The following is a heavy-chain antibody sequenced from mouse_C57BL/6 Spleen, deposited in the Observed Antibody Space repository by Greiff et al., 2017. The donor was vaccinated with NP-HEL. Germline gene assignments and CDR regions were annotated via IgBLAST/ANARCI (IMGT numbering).Heavy chain of an antibody. CDR2: ISSGSSTI. Sequence: EVKLVESGGGLVKPGGSLKLSCAASGFTFSDYGMHWVRQAPEKGLEWVAYISSGSSTIYYADTVKGRFTISRDNAKNTLFLQMTSLRSEDTARSYCASGLYAMDYWGQGTSVTVSS. CDR3: ASGLYAMDY. CDR1: GFTFSDYG. J-gene: IGHJ4*01. V-gene: IGHV5-17*01.